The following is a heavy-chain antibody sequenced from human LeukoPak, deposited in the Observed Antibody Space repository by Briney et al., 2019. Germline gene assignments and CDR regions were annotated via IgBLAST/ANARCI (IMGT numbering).Heavy chain of an antibody. V-gene: IGHV1-8*01. CDR2: MNPNSGNT. CDR3: ARWYDSSGSYYYYGMDV. D-gene: IGHD3-22*01. CDR1: GYTFTSYD. Sequence: ASVKVSCKASGYTFTSYDINWVRQATGQGLEWMGWMNPNSGNTGYAQKFQGRVTMTRNTSISTAYMELSSLRSEDTAVYYCARWYDSSGSYYYYGMDVWGQGTMVTVSS. J-gene: IGHJ6*02.